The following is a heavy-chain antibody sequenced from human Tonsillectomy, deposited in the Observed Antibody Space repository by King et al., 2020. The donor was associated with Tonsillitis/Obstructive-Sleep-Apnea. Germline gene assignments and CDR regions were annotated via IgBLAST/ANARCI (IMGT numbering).Heavy chain of an antibody. J-gene: IGHJ6*03. CDR2: ISGSGCSP. CDR1: GFTFSSYA. V-gene: IGHV3-23*04. D-gene: IGHD6-13*01. Sequence: VQLVESGGGLVQPGGSLRLSCAASGFTFSSYAMTWVRQAPGKGLEGVSAISGSGCSPYFADSVKGRFTISRDNSKNTLYLQMNSLRAEETAVYYCAKYGQLDYYYYYYMDVWGKGTTVTVSS. CDR3: AKYGQLDYYYYYYMDV.